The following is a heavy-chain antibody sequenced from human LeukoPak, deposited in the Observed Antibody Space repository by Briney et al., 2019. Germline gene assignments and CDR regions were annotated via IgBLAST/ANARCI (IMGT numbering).Heavy chain of an antibody. Sequence: GASVKVSCKASGYTFTSYGISWVRRAPGQGLEWMGWISAYNGNTYYAQKLQGRLTMTTDTSTSTAYMELRSLRSDDTAVYYCARDQPRELPPFDYRGQGTLVTVSS. CDR3: ARDQPRELPPFDY. CDR1: GYTFTSYG. J-gene: IGHJ4*02. V-gene: IGHV1-18*01. D-gene: IGHD1-26*01. CDR2: ISAYNGNT.